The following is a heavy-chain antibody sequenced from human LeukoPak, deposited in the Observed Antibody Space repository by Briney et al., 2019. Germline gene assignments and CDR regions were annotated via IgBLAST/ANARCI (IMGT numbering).Heavy chain of an antibody. CDR1: GFTFSSYA. Sequence: GGSLTLSCAASGFTFSSYAMSWVRQAPGKGLEWVSAISGSGGSTYYADSVKGRFTISRDNSKNTLYLQMNSLRAEDTAVYYCAKDQKWELLQYFDYWGQGTLVTVSS. V-gene: IGHV3-23*01. J-gene: IGHJ4*02. CDR2: ISGSGGST. D-gene: IGHD1-26*01. CDR3: AKDQKWELLQYFDY.